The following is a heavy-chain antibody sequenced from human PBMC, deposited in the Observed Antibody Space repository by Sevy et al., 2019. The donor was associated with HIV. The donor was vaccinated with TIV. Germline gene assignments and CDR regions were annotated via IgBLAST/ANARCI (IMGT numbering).Heavy chain of an antibody. CDR2: INPSGGST. CDR1: GYTFTSDY. D-gene: IGHD3-9*01. J-gene: IGHJ4*02. CDR3: ARDSENYDILTGYYPFDY. Sequence: ASVKVSCKASGYTFTSDYMHWVRQAPGQGLEWMGIINPSGGSTSYAQKFQGGVTMTRDTSTSTVYMGLSSLGSEDTAVYYCARDSENYDILTGYYPFDYWGQGTLVTVSS. V-gene: IGHV1-46*01.